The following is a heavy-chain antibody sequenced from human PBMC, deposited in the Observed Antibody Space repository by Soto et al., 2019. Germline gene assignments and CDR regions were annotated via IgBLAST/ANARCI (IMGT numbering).Heavy chain of an antibody. CDR1: GFTFSSYA. D-gene: IGHD2-15*01. Sequence: VQLLESGGGLVQPGGSLRLSCAASGFTFSSYAMSWVRQAPGKGLEWVSAISGSGGSTYYADSVKGRFTISRDNSKDTLYLQMNSLRAEDTAVYYCAKDGAATPLNLRYNKHDYWGQGTLVTVSS. CDR2: ISGSGGST. CDR3: AKDGAATPLNLRYNKHDY. V-gene: IGHV3-23*01. J-gene: IGHJ4*02.